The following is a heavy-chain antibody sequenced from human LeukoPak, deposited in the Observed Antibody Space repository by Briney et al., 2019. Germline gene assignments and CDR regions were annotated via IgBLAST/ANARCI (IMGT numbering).Heavy chain of an antibody. CDR1: GFTFSSYG. Sequence: GGSLRLSCAASGFTFSSYGMHWVRQAPGKGLEWVAVISYDGSNKYYADSVKGRFTISRDNSKNTLYLQMNSLRAEDTAVYYCAKDMLRYFDWLPSFDPWGQGTLVTVSS. V-gene: IGHV3-30*18. J-gene: IGHJ5*02. CDR3: AKDMLRYFDWLPSFDP. D-gene: IGHD3-9*01. CDR2: ISYDGSNK.